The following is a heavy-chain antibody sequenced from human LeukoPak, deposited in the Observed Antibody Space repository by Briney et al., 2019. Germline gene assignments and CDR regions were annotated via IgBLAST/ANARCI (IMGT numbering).Heavy chain of an antibody. CDR3: ARDANYYYDSSFGY. J-gene: IGHJ4*02. CDR2: IWYDGSNK. CDR1: GFTFSSYG. D-gene: IGHD3-22*01. V-gene: IGHV3-33*01. Sequence: GRSLRLSCAASGFTFSSYGMHWVRQAPGKGLEWVAVIWYDGSNKYYADSVKGRFTISRDNSKNTLYLQMNSLRAEDTAVYYCARDANYYYDSSFGYWGQGTLVTVSS.